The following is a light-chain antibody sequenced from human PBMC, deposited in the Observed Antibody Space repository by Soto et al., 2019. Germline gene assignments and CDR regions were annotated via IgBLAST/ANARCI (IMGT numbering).Light chain of an antibody. Sequence: EIVLTQSPGTLSLSPGERATLSCRASQSVSSSYLAWYQQKPGQAPRLRIYGASSRATDIPDRFSGSGSGTDFTLTISRLEPEDFALYYCQQYGSSPPITFVQGTRVEMK. J-gene: IGKJ5*01. CDR3: QQYGSSPPIT. CDR1: QSVSSSY. CDR2: GAS. V-gene: IGKV3-20*01.